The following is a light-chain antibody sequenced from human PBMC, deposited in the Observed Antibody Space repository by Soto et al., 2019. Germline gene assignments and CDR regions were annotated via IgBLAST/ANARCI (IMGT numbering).Light chain of an antibody. V-gene: IGKV3-20*01. J-gene: IGKJ1*01. CDR2: AAS. CDR3: QQYGNSPQT. CDR1: QTIDNT. Sequence: EIVMTQSPATLSLSPGERATLSCRASQTIDNTLAWYQRKPGQIPRLLIYAASYRATGIPDRFSGSGSGTDFSLTINRLEPEDFAVYYCQQYGNSPQTFGQGTKVDI.